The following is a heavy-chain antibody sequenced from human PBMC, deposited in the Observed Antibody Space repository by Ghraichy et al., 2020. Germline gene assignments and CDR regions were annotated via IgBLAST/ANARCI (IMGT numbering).Heavy chain of an antibody. CDR1: GCSVSSDGYC. CDR2: IYYSGST. J-gene: IGHJ4*01. Sequence: SETLSLTCTVSGCSVSSDGYCWSWIRQPPGKGLEWLGYIYYSGSTKYNPSLRSLVTISLDTSKTQFTLMLTPVTAADTAVYYCAGDRLRRVVASFYYWGQGSLVTVSS. D-gene: IGHD2-21*01. V-gene: IGHV4-61*08. CDR3: AGDRLRRVVASFYY.